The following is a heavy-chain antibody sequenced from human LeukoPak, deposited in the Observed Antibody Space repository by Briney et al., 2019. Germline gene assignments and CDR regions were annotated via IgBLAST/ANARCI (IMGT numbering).Heavy chain of an antibody. CDR2: IIPILGIA. J-gene: IGHJ4*02. CDR3: ASFWAAQENPDYLGFDY. Sequence: GASVKVSCKASGGTFSSYAISWVRQAPGQGLEWMGRIIPILGIANYAQKFQGRVTITADKSTSTAYMELSSLRSEDTAVYYCASFWAAQENPDYLGFDYWGQGTLVTVSS. V-gene: IGHV1-69*04. CDR1: GGTFSSYA. D-gene: IGHD3-16*01.